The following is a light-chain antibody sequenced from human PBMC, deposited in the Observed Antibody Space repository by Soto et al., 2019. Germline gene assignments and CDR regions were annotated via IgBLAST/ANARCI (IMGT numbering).Light chain of an antibody. CDR2: GVF. J-gene: IGKJ2*01. CDR1: QTVNSDY. V-gene: IGKV3-20*01. Sequence: ETVLTQTPGTVSLSPGERATLSCTTSQTVNSDYLAWYQQKPGQAPRLLIYGVFNRATSLPDRFSGSGSWTYFTLTISGLEPEDSALYYCQHYDGSPRTFGLRTNLES. CDR3: QHYDGSPRT.